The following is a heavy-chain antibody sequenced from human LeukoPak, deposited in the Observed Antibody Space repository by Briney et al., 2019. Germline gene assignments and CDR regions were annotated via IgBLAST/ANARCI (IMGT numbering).Heavy chain of an antibody. J-gene: IGHJ4*02. CDR1: GFTFSGYG. V-gene: IGHV3-23*01. Sequence: PGGSLRLSCAASGFTFSGYGMSWVRQAPAKGLEWVSTISGSGSSTYYADSVKGRFTISRDNSKNTLYLQMNSLRADDTAMYYCARDVPGTYDYWGQGALVTVSS. CDR3: ARDVPGTYDY. CDR2: ISGSGSST. D-gene: IGHD1-1*01.